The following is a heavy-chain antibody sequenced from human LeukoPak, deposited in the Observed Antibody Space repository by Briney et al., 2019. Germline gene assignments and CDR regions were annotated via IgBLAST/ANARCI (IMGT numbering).Heavy chain of an antibody. Sequence: SETLSLTCTVSGGSISSYYWGWLRQPPGKGLEWLGYIYYSGSTNYNPSLKSRVTLSVDTSKNQFSLKLSSVTAADTAVYYCARVPPYYYYMDVWGKGTTVTVSS. CDR2: IYYSGST. CDR1: GGSISSYY. J-gene: IGHJ6*03. V-gene: IGHV4-59*01. CDR3: ARVPPYYYYMDV.